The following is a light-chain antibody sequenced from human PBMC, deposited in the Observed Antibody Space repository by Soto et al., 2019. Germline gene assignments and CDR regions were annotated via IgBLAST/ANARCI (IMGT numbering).Light chain of an antibody. CDR1: QAISGY. Sequence: DIQMTQSPSTLSASVADRVTIACRTSQAISGYLAWYQRKPGKAPKLLIYDAANLQTGVSSRFSGSGSGTEFTLTINSLQPDDFATYYRQQYSSYPLTFGGGTKVEIK. J-gene: IGKJ4*01. V-gene: IGKV1-5*01. CDR3: QQYSSYPLT. CDR2: DAA.